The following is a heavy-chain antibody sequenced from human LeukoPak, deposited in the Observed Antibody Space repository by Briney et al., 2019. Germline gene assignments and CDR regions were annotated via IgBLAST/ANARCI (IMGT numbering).Heavy chain of an antibody. Sequence: SETLSLTCTVSGGSISSYYWSWIRQPPGKGLEWIGYIYYTGSTNYNPSLKSRVTISVDTSKNQFSLKLSSVTAADTAVYYCARGVNLLLKPFDYWGQGTLVTVSS. J-gene: IGHJ4*02. CDR2: IYYTGST. D-gene: IGHD2-15*01. CDR1: GGSISSYY. CDR3: ARGVNLLLKPFDY. V-gene: IGHV4-59*08.